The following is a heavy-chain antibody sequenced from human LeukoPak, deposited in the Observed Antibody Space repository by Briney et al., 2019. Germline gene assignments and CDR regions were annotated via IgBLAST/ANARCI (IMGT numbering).Heavy chain of an antibody. CDR1: GFPFSTYG. CDR2: IWYDGGTK. CDR3: ANRPLDY. V-gene: IGHV3-33*06. J-gene: IGHJ4*02. Sequence: GGSLRLSCAASGFPFSTYGMHWVRLAPGKGREWVAVIWYDGGTKYYADSVKGRFTISRDNSKNTLYLLINILRAEDTAVYYCANRPLDYWGQGTLVTVSS.